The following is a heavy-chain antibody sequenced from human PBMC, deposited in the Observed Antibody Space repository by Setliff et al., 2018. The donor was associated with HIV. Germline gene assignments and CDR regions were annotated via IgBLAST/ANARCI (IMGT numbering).Heavy chain of an antibody. CDR3: ARLWENWPGPHYYFDY. V-gene: IGHV4-61*08. CDR1: GFSLTTSGMC. Sequence: SGPTLVNPTQTLTLTCTFSGFSLTTSGMCVSWIRQPPGKALEWIGYIYYSGSTNYNPSLKSRVTISVITSTNQFSLKLSSVTAADTAVYYCARLWENWPGPHYYFDYWGQGALVTVSS. CDR2: IYYSGST. J-gene: IGHJ4*02. D-gene: IGHD1-26*01.